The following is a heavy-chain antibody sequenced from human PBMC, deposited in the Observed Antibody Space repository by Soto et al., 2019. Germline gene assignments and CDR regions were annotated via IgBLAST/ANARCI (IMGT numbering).Heavy chain of an antibody. CDR1: GYTFINYD. CDR3: ARMASFGTLNWFDP. V-gene: IGHV1-8*02. J-gene: IGHJ5*02. D-gene: IGHD3-16*01. Sequence: QVQLVQSGAEVKEPGASVRVSCKASGYTFINYDISWVRQATGQGLGWMGWMNPGSGKTGYANKFEGRLTMSRDASTSTARLELSSLTSEDTAVYYCARMASFGTLNWFDPWGQGTLVTVSS. CDR2: MNPGSGKT.